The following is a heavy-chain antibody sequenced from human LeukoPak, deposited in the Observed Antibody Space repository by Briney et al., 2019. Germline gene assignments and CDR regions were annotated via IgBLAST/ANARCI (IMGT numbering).Heavy chain of an antibody. Sequence: GGSLRLSCAASGFTFSSYAMSWVRQAPGKGLEWVSAFSCSGGRTYYADSVKGRFTISRDNSKNTLYMQMNSLRAEDTAVYYCASFPAGHPPYYGSGSYYRVSYWGQGTLVTVSS. J-gene: IGHJ4*02. CDR3: ASFPAGHPPYYGSGSYYRVSY. V-gene: IGHV3-23*01. D-gene: IGHD3-10*01. CDR2: FSCSGGRT. CDR1: GFTFSSYA.